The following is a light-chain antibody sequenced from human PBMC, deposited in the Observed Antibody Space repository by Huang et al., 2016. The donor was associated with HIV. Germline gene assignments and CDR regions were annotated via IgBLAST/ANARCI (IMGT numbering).Light chain of an antibody. V-gene: IGKV4-1*01. CDR1: QSVLYNSKNRNY. J-gene: IGKJ4*01. CDR3: QQYYNSPLT. Sequence: DIVVTQSPDSLAVSLGERATINCKSSQSVLYNSKNRNYLAWYQQKAGQPPKLLIYWAYTRESGVSDRFNGSESGADFTLTIDNLQAEDVATYYCQQYYNSPLTFGGGTRVEIK. CDR2: WAY.